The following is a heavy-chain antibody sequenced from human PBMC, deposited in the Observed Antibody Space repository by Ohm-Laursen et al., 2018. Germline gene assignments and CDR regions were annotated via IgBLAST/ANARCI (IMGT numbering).Heavy chain of an antibody. J-gene: IGHJ3*02. Sequence: GSLRLSCAASGFTFSSYAMSWVRQAPGKGLEWVSAISGSGGSTYYADSVKGRFTISRDNAKNSLYLQMNSLRAEDTAVYYCARAWQQLADGAFDIWGQGTMVTVSS. CDR1: GFTFSSYA. D-gene: IGHD6-13*01. CDR3: ARAWQQLADGAFDI. CDR2: ISGSGGST. V-gene: IGHV3-23*01.